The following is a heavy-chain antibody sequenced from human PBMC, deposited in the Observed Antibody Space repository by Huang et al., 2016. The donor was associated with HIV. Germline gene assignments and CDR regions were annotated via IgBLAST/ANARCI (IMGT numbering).Heavy chain of an antibody. CDR2: INTDKGDT. CDR3: ARDFRKGHYYDSNGKRRLLYYDYMDV. V-gene: IGHV1-18*01. D-gene: IGHD3-22*01. CDR1: GYTFTTYG. Sequence: QVHLVQSGAEVKKPGASVKVSCKASGYTFTTYGLSWVRQAPGQGLEWMGWINTDKGDTNYEEKFQGRVTMTAETSTSTAYREVRSLRSDDTAVYYCARDFRKGHYYDSNGKRRLLYYDYMDVWGKGTTVIVSS. J-gene: IGHJ6*03.